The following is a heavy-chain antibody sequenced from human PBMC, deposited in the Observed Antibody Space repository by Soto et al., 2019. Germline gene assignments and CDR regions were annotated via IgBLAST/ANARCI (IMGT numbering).Heavy chain of an antibody. Sequence: SQTLSLTCAISGDSVSTNSATWDRIRQSPSRGLEWLGRTYYRSKWYNDYAVSVKGRITINPDASNNQFSLQLNSVTPDDTAVYYCARLVGNSWLDSWGQGTLVTVSS. CDR2: TYYRSKWYN. D-gene: IGHD2-2*01. V-gene: IGHV6-1*01. CDR3: ARLVGNSWLDS. J-gene: IGHJ5*01. CDR1: GDSVSTNSAT.